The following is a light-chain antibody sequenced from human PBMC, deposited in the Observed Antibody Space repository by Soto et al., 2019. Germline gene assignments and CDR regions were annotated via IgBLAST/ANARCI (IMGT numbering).Light chain of an antibody. Sequence: QSVLTQPPSASGTPGQRVTISCSGSSSNIGSNTVNWYQQLPGTAPKLLIYSNNQRPSGVPDRFSGSKSGTSASLAISGLQSDDEAVYYCAAWDASLNGYVFGTGTKVTVL. CDR3: AAWDASLNGYV. J-gene: IGLJ1*01. CDR1: SSNIGSNT. V-gene: IGLV1-44*01. CDR2: SNN.